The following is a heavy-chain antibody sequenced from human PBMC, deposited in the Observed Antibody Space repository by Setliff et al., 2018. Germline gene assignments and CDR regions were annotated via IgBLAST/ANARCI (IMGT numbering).Heavy chain of an antibody. V-gene: IGHV1-3*01. Sequence: ASVKVSCKASGDTFTDYAMHWVRQAPGQRLEWMGWINPGNGNTNYSQKFQGRVTITRDTSASTAYMELSSLRSEDTAVYYCARDKGYESSGYYFYYFYHMDVWGKGSTVTVSS. J-gene: IGHJ6*03. CDR1: GDTFTDYA. CDR3: ARDKGYESSGYYFYYFYHMDV. CDR2: INPGNGNT. D-gene: IGHD3-22*01.